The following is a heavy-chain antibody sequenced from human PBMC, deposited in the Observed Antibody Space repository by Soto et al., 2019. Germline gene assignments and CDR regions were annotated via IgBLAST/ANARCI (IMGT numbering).Heavy chain of an antibody. CDR1: GGTFSTST. V-gene: IGHV1-69*04. CDR2: TIPILDVA. Sequence: SVKVSCKASGGTFSTSTFTWVRQAPGQGLEWMGRTIPILDVADYAQDFQGRVTITADKSTSTAYMELTSLTSKDTAVYYCARDSPIGSTYSGYDAIDSWGQGTLVTVSS. D-gene: IGHD5-12*01. J-gene: IGHJ4*02. CDR3: ARDSPIGSTYSGYDAIDS.